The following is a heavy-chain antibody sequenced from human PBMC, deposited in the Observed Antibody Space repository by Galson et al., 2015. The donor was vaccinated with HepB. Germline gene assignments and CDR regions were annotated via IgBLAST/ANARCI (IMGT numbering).Heavy chain of an antibody. CDR1: GFTFSNAW. CDR2: IKSKTDGGTT. Sequence: SLRLSCAASGFTFSNAWMSWVRQAPGKGLEWVGRIKSKTDGGTTDYAAPVKGRFTISRDDSKNTLYLQMNSLKTEDTAVYYCTTGGSGYDLAAGADLTATSVWGQGTLVTVSS. CDR3: TTGGSGYDLAAGADLTATSV. D-gene: IGHD5-12*01. V-gene: IGHV3-15*01. J-gene: IGHJ4*02.